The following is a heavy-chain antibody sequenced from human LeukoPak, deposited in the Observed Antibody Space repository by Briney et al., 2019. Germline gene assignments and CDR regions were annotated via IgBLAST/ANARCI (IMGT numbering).Heavy chain of an antibody. D-gene: IGHD6-13*01. CDR1: GFTFSSYG. J-gene: IGHJ3*02. V-gene: IGHV3-30*18. CDR3: AKDRPYSSSWPYAFDI. Sequence: AGGSLRLSCAASGFTFSSYGMHWVRQAPGKGLEWVAVISYDGSNKYYADSVKGRFTISRDNSKNTLYLQMNSLRAEDTAVYYCAKDRPYSSSWPYAFDIWGQGTMVTVSS. CDR2: ISYDGSNK.